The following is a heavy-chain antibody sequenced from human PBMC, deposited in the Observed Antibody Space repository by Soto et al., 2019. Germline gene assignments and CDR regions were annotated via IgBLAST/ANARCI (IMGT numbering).Heavy chain of an antibody. D-gene: IGHD3-3*01. CDR3: ARGPRESGEWLLFDY. Sequence: ASVKVSCKASGYTFSTYEINWVRRAAGQGLEWMGRMNPDNGNTGYAQRFHDRVTMTRNTSISTAYMELSSMRSDDTAVYYCARGPRESGEWLLFDYWGQGALVTVSS. CDR1: GYTFSTYE. J-gene: IGHJ4*02. V-gene: IGHV1-8*01. CDR2: MNPDNGNT.